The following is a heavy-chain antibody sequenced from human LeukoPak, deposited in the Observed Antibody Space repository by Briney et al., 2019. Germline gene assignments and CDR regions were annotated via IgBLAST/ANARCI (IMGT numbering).Heavy chain of an antibody. J-gene: IGHJ4*02. CDR3: AKGAEIDH. CDR1: GFNFNNFA. V-gene: IGHV3-23*01. Sequence: PVGSLRLSCAASGFNFNNFAMSWVRQAPGKGLEWLSAMTGPADTTYYAESVKGRFTISRDYSKSMVFLQMYSLRVEDTAIYYCAKGAEIDHWGQGTLVTVSS. CDR2: MTGPADTT.